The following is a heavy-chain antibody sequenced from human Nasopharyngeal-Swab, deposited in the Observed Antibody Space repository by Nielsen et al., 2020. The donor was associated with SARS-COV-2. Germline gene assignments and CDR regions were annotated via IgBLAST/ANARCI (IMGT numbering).Heavy chain of an antibody. J-gene: IGHJ4*02. CDR2: FSYTGIT. CDR3: AREVVGGLVDS. V-gene: IGHV4-61*01. Sequence: SETLSLTCTVSGGSISSGSIRSYYRSWIRQPPGKGLEWIGYFSYTGITNYNPSLKSPVPISVDMSKNQFSLKLSSVAAADTAVYYCAREVVGGLVDSWGQGTLVTVSS. D-gene: IGHD1-26*01. CDR1: GGSISSGSIRSYY.